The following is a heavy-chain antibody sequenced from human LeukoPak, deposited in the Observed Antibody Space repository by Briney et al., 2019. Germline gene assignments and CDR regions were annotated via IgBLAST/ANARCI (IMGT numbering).Heavy chain of an antibody. J-gene: IGHJ4*02. D-gene: IGHD2-2*01. CDR2: ISYDGSNK. CDR1: GFTFSSYG. V-gene: IGHV3-30*19. CDR3: ARWVDRKGPYCSSTSCYFDY. Sequence: GGSLRLSCAASGFTFSSYGMHWVRQAPGKGLEWVAVISYDGSNKYYADSVKGRFTIPRDNSKNTLYLQMNSLRAEDTAVYYCARWVDRKGPYCSSTSCYFDYWGQGTLVTVSS.